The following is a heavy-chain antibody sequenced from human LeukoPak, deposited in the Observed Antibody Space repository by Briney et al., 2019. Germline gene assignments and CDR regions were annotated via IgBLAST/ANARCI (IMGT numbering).Heavy chain of an antibody. J-gene: IGHJ4*02. V-gene: IGHV1-2*02. CDR3: ARDLPYCSSTSCSYYFDY. CDR1: GYTFTGYY. D-gene: IGHD2-2*01. CDR2: INPNSGGT. Sequence: ASVKVSCKASGYTFTGYYMHWVRQAPGQGLEWMGWINPNSGGTNYAQKFQGRVTMTRDTSISTVYMELSRLRSDDTAVYYCARDLPYCSSTSCSYYFDYWGQGTLVTVSS.